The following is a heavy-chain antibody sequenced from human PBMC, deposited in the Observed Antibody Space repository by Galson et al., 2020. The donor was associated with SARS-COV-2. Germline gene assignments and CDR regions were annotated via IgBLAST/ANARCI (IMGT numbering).Heavy chain of an antibody. CDR3: ARRGGTVTTQHFEL. J-gene: IGHJ2*01. Sequence: SETLSLTCTVSGGSISTTCYFWGWIRQPPGMGLEWLGPIYYSGTTYYNPSLRSRVTISVDTSRNQFSLKLNSVTAADTAVYYCARRGGTVTTQHFELWGRGTLVTVSS. D-gene: IGHD4-17*01. CDR1: GGSISTTCYF. V-gene: IGHV4-39*01. CDR2: IYYSGTT.